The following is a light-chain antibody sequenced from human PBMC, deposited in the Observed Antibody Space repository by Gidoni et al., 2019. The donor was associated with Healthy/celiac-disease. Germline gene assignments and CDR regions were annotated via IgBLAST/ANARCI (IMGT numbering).Light chain of an antibody. CDR1: QSLLHSNGYNY. V-gene: IGKV2-28*01. CDR3: MQALQTPLT. J-gene: IGKJ4*01. CDR2: LGS. Sequence: DIVMTKSPLSLPVTPGEPASIPCRSSQSLLHSNGYNYLDCYLQKPGQSPQLLIYLGSNRASGVPDRFSGSGSGTDFTLKISRVEAEYVGVYYCMQALQTPLTFGGGTKVEIK.